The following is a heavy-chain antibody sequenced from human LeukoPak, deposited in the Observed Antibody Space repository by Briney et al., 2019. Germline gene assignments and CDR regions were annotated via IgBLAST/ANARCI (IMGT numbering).Heavy chain of an antibody. V-gene: IGHV3-7*01. Sequence: GGSLRLSCAASGFTFSSYWMSWVRQAPGKGLEWVANIKQDGSEKYYVDSVKGRFTISRDNAKNSLYLQMNSLRAEDTAVYYCARDRRSQYYYDSSGYAHTNNWFDPWGQGTPVTVSS. CDR1: GFTFSSYW. CDR2: IKQDGSEK. D-gene: IGHD3-22*01. CDR3: ARDRRSQYYYDSSGYAHTNNWFDP. J-gene: IGHJ5*02.